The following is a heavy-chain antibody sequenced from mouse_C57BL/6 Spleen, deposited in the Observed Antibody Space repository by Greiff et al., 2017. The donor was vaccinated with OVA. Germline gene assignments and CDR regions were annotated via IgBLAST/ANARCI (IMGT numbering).Heavy chain of an antibody. D-gene: IGHD2-5*01. CDR2: IDPEDGET. CDR1: GFNIKDYY. CDR3: ARGIVTRSYYAMDD. V-gene: IGHV14-2*01. J-gene: IGHJ4*01. Sequence: EVKLQQSGAELVKPGASVKLSCTASGFNIKDYYMHWVKQRTEQGLEWIGRIDPEDGETKYAPKFQGKATLTADTSSNTAYLQLSSLTSEDTAVYYGARGIVTRSYYAMDDWGQGTSVTVSS.